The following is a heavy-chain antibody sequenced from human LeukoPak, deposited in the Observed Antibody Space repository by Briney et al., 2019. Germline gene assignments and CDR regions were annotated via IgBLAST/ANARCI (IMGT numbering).Heavy chain of an antibody. D-gene: IGHD2-2*03. CDR2: INHSGST. J-gene: IGHJ1*01. CDR3: ARGLDIVVVPAAPGYFQH. V-gene: IGHV4-34*01. Sequence: PGGSLRLSCAASGFTFSSYAMSWVRQPPGKGLEWIGEINHSGSTNYNPSLKSRVTISVDTSKNQFSLKLSSVTAADTAVYYCARGLDIVVVPAAPGYFQHWGQGTLVTVSS. CDR1: GFTFSSYA.